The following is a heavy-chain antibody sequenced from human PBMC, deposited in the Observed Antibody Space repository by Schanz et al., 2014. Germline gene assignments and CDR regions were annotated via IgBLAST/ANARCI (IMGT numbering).Heavy chain of an antibody. V-gene: IGHV3-23*04. CDR2: ISPTGSST. CDR1: GFTFTTYA. Sequence: EVQLVESGGGMVQPGESLRLSCAASGFTFTTYAMTWVRQAPGKGLEWVSNISPTGSSTYYADSVKGRFTISRDNSKNTLYLQMNSLRAEDTAVYYCAKDATWIQLWSYAFDIWGQGTMVTVSS. CDR3: AKDATWIQLWSYAFDI. D-gene: IGHD5-18*01. J-gene: IGHJ3*02.